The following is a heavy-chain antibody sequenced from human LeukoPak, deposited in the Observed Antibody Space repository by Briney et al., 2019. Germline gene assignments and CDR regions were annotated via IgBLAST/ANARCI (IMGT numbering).Heavy chain of an antibody. D-gene: IGHD3-9*01. CDR2: IYYSGST. V-gene: IGHV4-59*01. CDR1: GGSISSYY. Sequence: SETLSLTCTVSGGSISSYYWSWIRQPPGKGLEWIGYIYYSGSTNYNPSLKSRVTISVDTSKNQFSLKLSSVTAADTAVYYCARGGYDILTEYYYYGMDVWGQGTTVTVSS. J-gene: IGHJ6*02. CDR3: ARGGYDILTEYYYYGMDV.